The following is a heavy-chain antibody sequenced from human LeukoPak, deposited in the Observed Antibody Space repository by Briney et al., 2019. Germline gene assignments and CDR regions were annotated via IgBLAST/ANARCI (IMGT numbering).Heavy chain of an antibody. D-gene: IGHD2-2*01. CDR1: GFTFSSYA. CDR2: ISYDGSNK. Sequence: GRSLRLSCAASGFTFSSYAMHWVRQAPGKGLEWVAVISYDGSNKYYADSVKGRFTISRDNSKSTLYLQMNSLRAEDTAVYYCAITLLYCSSTSCFDYWGQGTLVTVSS. J-gene: IGHJ4*02. CDR3: AITLLYCSSTSCFDY. V-gene: IGHV3-30*01.